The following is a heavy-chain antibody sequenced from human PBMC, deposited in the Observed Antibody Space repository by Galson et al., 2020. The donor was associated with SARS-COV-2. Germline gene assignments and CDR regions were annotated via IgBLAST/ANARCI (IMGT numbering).Heavy chain of an antibody. CDR3: VGSGSSYTAH. Sequence: ASETLSLTCTVSGFSISRAHFWGWIRQPPGKGLEWIGSIYHSGSTHYNPSLKSRVTISTDTSKNQFSLELNSVTAADTALYYCVGSGSSYTAHWGQGTLVTVSS. J-gene: IGHJ4*02. D-gene: IGHD3-10*01. CDR2: IYHSGST. V-gene: IGHV4-38-2*02. CDR1: GFSISRAHF.